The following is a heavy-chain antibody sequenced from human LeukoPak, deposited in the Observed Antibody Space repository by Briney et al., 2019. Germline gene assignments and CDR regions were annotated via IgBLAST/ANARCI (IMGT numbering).Heavy chain of an antibody. D-gene: IGHD1-1*01. Sequence: GGSLRLSCAASGFTFSNTWMSWVRQAPGKGREWVGHIKSKIDGGTTDYAVPVKGRFNISRDESKNTLYLQINSLKIEDTAVYYCTTDLGGGYRFDYWGQGTLLTVSS. V-gene: IGHV3-15*01. CDR3: TTDLGGGYRFDY. CDR2: IKSKIDGGTT. CDR1: GFTFSNTW. J-gene: IGHJ4*02.